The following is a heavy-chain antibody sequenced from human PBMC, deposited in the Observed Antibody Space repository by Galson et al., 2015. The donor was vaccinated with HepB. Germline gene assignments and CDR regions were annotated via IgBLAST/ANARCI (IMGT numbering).Heavy chain of an antibody. CDR1: GYTFTTYG. J-gene: IGHJ4*02. CDR2: ISTYSGNT. Sequence: SVKVSCKASGYTFTTYGISWVRQAPGQGLEWVGWISTYSGNTKYSQKFQGRVTITRDTSASTAYMELSSLRSEDTAVYYCARTRIVGASALDYWGQGTLVTVSS. V-gene: IGHV1-18*01. D-gene: IGHD1-26*01. CDR3: ARTRIVGASALDY.